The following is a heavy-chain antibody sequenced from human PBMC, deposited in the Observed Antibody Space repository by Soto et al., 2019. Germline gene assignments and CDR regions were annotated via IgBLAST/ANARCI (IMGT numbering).Heavy chain of an antibody. CDR3: ARLTNLIAAPFGFDY. V-gene: IGHV1-46*01. D-gene: IGHD6-13*01. Sequence: ASVKVSCKASGYTFTSYYMHWVRQAPGQGLEWMGIINPSGGSTSYAQKFQGRVTMTRDTSTSTVYMELSSLRSEDTAVYYCARLTNLIAAPFGFDYWGQGTLVTVSS. J-gene: IGHJ4*02. CDR2: INPSGGST. CDR1: GYTFTSYY.